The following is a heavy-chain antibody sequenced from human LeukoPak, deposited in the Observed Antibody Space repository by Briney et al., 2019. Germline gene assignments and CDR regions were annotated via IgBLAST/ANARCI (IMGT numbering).Heavy chain of an antibody. V-gene: IGHV3-49*03. J-gene: IGHJ4*02. CDR3: ARGSGRYVMVDW. CDR1: GFTFADFT. Sequence: PGGSLRLSCSASGFTFADFTMSWFRQSPGQGLEWVGFIRSKVYGGAPEHAASVAARFTISRDDSTSIAYLQMNSLRAEDTAVYYCARGSGRYVMVDWWGQGTLVTVSS. D-gene: IGHD6-19*01. CDR2: IRSKVYGGAP.